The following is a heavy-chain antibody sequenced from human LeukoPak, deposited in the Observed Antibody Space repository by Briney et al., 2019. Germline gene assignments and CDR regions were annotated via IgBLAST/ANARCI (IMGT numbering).Heavy chain of an antibody. V-gene: IGHV1-69*13. CDR2: IIPIFGTA. CDR1: GGTFSSYA. Sequence: SVKVSCKASGGTFSSYAISWVRQAPGQGLEWMGGIIPIFGTANYAQKFQGRVTITADESTSTAYMELSSLRSEDTAVYYCATDLYCSSTSCRLYYYYGMDVWGQGTTVTVSS. D-gene: IGHD2-2*01. J-gene: IGHJ6*02. CDR3: ATDLYCSSTSCRLYYYYGMDV.